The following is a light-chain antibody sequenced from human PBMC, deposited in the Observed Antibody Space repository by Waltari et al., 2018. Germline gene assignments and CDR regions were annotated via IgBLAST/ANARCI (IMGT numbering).Light chain of an antibody. V-gene: IGLV1-44*01. CDR1: SSNIGSNT. CDR3: AAWDVSLNGWV. CDR2: TNR. J-gene: IGLJ3*02. Sequence: QSVLTQPPSASGTPGQRVTISCSGSSSNIGSNTVNWYQQLPGTAPKLLIYTNRYRPSGVPDRFSGSKSGTSAYLAIRGLQSEDEADYYCAAWDVSLNGWVFGGGTKLTVL.